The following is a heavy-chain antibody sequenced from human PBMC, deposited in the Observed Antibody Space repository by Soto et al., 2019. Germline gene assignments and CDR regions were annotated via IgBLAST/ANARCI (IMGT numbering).Heavy chain of an antibody. D-gene: IGHD1-26*01. CDR3: TRGGGGPGRY. J-gene: IGHJ4*02. CDR2: IEQGGST. V-gene: IGHV4-34*01. Sequence: QVQLQQWGAGLLKPSETLSLTCAVYGGSLSDYHWSWIRQPPGKGLEWIGEIEQGGSTNYNPSLLGGVAISIDTTKKQFSLKLLSVTAADPAVYYCTRGGGGPGRYWGQGTLVTVSS. CDR1: GGSLSDYH.